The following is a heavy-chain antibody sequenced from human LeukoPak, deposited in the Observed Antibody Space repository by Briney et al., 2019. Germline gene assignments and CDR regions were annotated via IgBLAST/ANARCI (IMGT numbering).Heavy chain of an antibody. CDR3: ARVNCGGDCYSDRGAFDI. Sequence: GASVKVSCKASGYTFNSYSITWVRQAPGQGLEWMGGIIPIFGTANYAQKFQGRVTITADESTSTAYMELSSVRSKDTAVYYCARVNCGGDCYSDRGAFDIWGQGTMVTVSS. V-gene: IGHV1-69*13. D-gene: IGHD2-21*01. CDR2: IIPIFGTA. CDR1: GYTFNSYS. J-gene: IGHJ3*02.